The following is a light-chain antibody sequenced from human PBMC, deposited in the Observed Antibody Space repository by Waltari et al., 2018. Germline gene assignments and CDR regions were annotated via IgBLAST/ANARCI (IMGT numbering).Light chain of an antibody. CDR1: NIGTES. J-gene: IGLJ3*02. V-gene: IGLV3-21*02. CDR3: QLWDIITHHQL. CDR2: GDN. Sequence: SQDLTQQPSVSVSPGQTATITCGRDNIGTESVNWYQQKPPQAPVLVIYGDNLRPSRIPARFSGSKSRNTATLTISGVEAGDEADYYCQLWDIITHHQLFGGGTRLTVL.